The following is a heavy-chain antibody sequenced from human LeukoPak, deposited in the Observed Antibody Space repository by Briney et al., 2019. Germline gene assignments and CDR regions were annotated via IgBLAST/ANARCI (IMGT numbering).Heavy chain of an antibody. J-gene: IGHJ4*02. CDR2: ISDTGRDI. V-gene: IGHV3-21*04. CDR1: GFAFESFT. Sequence: GGSLRLSCAGSGFAFESFTMTWVRQAPGKGLEWVSLISDTGRDINYADSVRGRFTISRDNTKNSLFLQMDSLRVEDTAIYYCAKGLFSAYDKYLDSWGQGTLVSVSS. CDR3: AKGLFSAYDKYLDS. D-gene: IGHD5-12*01.